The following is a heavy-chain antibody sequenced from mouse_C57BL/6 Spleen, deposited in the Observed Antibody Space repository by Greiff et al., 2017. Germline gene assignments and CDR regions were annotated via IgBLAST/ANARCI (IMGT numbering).Heavy chain of an antibody. D-gene: IGHD4-1*01. J-gene: IGHJ3*01. CDR3: TTTGTVFAY. CDR2: IDPENGDT. CDR1: GFNIKDAY. Sequence: EVKLQESGAELVRPGASVKLSCTASGFNIKDAYMHWVKQRPEQGLEWIGWIDPENGDTEYASKFQGKATITSDTSSNTAYLQLSSLTSEDTSVYYCTTTGTVFAYWGQGTLVTVSA. V-gene: IGHV14-4*01.